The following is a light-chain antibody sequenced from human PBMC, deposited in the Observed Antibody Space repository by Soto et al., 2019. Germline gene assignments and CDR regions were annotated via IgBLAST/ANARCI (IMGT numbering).Light chain of an antibody. CDR3: SSYTNSRTLL. J-gene: IGLJ1*01. CDR2: GVT. Sequence: QSALTQPASVSGSPGQSITISCTGTSDNYVSWYQQHPGKVPKLMIYGVTNRPSGVSDRFSGSKSGNTASLTISGLQTEDEADYYCSSYTNSRTLLFGAGTTVTVL. CDR1: SDNY. V-gene: IGLV2-14*01.